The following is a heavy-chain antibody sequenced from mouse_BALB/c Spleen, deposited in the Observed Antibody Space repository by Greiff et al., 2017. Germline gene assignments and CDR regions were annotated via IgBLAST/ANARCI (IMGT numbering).Heavy chain of an antibody. CDR3: AREGVYDYDGDWYFDV. D-gene: IGHD2-4*01. CDR1: GFNIKDTY. J-gene: IGHJ1*01. V-gene: IGHV14-3*02. CDR2: IDPANGNT. Sequence: EVHLVESGAELVKPGASVKLSCTASGFNIKDTYMHWVKQRPEQGLEWIGRIDPANGNTKYDPKFQGKATITADTSSNTAYLQLSSLTSEDTAVYYCAREGVYDYDGDWYFDVWGAGTTVTVSS.